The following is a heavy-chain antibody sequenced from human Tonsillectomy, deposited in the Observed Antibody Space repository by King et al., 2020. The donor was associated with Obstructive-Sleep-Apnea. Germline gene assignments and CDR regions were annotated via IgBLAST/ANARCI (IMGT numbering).Heavy chain of an antibody. CDR2: GYSTGST. J-gene: IGHJ1*01. CDR1: GGSFRINY. D-gene: IGHD6-19*01. CDR3: ARGLAVAGAEIFPN. Sequence: VQLQESGPGLVKPSETLSLYCSVSGGSFRINYWSWIRQSPGKGLEWIGCGYSTGSTNYNPSLESRVTISLDTSKNEFSLSLSSVTAADTAVYYCARGLAVAGAEIFPNWGQGALVIVSS. V-gene: IGHV4-59*01.